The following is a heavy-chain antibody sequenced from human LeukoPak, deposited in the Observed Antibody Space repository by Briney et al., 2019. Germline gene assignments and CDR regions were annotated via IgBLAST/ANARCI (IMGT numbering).Heavy chain of an antibody. J-gene: IGHJ5*02. D-gene: IGHD3-10*01. CDR3: AKEGSDYYGSKWFDP. V-gene: IGHV3-21*04. CDR2: ISSSSSYI. Sequence: PGGSLRLSCAASGFTFSSYSMNWVRQAPGKGLEWVSSISSSSSYIYYADSVKGRFTISRDNAKNSLYLQMNSLRAEDTAVYYCAKEGSDYYGSKWFDPWGQGTLVTVSS. CDR1: GFTFSSYS.